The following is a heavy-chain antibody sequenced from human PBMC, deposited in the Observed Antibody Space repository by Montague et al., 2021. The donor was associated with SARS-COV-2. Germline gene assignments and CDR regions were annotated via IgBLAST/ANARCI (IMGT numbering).Heavy chain of an antibody. CDR1: GGSITSGSYY. J-gene: IGHJ5*02. D-gene: IGHD2-15*01. CDR2: INTSGSS. V-gene: IGHV4-61*02. CDR3: ARGCSGGSCYPNPFST. Sequence: TLSLTCTVSGGSITSGSYYWSWIRQPAGKGLEGIRRINTSGSSNYNPTLKSRVTISVYTSKNQFSLKLSSVTAADSAVYDCARGCSGGSCYPNPFSTWGQGTLVTVSS.